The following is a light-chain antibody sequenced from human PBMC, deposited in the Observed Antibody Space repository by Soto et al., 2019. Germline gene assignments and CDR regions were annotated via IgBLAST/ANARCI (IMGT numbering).Light chain of an antibody. Sequence: DLPMAQSPSSLSASVGDRVTITCQASQDINTHLNWYQQKPGEAPKVLIYDASNLETGVPSRFSGSGSGTDFTFTISSLQSEDIATYYCQQYKFLWTFGPGTKVEI. CDR3: QQYKFLWT. CDR2: DAS. V-gene: IGKV1-33*01. CDR1: QDINTH. J-gene: IGKJ1*01.